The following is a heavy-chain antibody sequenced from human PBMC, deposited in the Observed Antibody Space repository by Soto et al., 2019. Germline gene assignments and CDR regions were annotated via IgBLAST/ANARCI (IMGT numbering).Heavy chain of an antibody. V-gene: IGHV3-7*01. CDR2: INLDGNEK. Sequence: EVHLVESGGGLVQPGGSLRLSCATSEFTFSNSWMSWVRQAPGKGLEWVANINLDGNEKYYVDSVKGRFTISRDNAENSLYLQMTSLRAEDTAVYYCAQGGGTSDYWGQGPLVTVSS. CDR3: AQGGGTSDY. CDR1: EFTFSNSW. J-gene: IGHJ4*02. D-gene: IGHD3-16*01.